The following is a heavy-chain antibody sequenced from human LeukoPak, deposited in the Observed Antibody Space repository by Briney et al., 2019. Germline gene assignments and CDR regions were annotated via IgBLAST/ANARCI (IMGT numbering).Heavy chain of an antibody. CDR2: IYNSGST. V-gene: IGHV4-59*01. Sequence: SGGSLRLSCAASGFTFSSYWMNWVRQPPGKGLEWIGYIYNSGSTIYNPSLKSRATISADTSKNQFSLQLSSVTAADTAVYYCVRDRELNYWGQGTLVTVSS. CDR3: VRDRELNY. J-gene: IGHJ4*02. CDR1: GFTFSSYW. D-gene: IGHD1-7*01.